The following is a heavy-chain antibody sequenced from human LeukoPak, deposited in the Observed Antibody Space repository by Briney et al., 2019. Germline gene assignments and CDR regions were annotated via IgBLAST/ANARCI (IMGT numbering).Heavy chain of an antibody. J-gene: IGHJ6*03. CDR1: GITFSSHA. CDR3: AKGGAATMRDGYNYYYYYMEV. Sequence: GGSLRLSCAASGITFSSHAMSWVRQAPGKGLEWVSLISGSGGHTYYGDSVKGRFAISRDNSTNRLYLQMNSLRPEDTAVYYCAKGGAATMRDGYNYYYYYMEVWGRGTTVTVSS. V-gene: IGHV3-23*01. CDR2: ISGSGGHT. D-gene: IGHD5-24*01.